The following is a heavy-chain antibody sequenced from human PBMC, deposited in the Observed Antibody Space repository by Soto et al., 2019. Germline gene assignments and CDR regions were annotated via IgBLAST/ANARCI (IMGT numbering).Heavy chain of an antibody. Sequence: GGSLRLSCAASGFTFSSYAMHWVRQAPGKGLEWVAVISYDGSNKYYADSVKGRFTISRDNSKNTLYLQMNRLRAEDTAVYYCARGGGYYDSSGYYGFDYGGQGTLVTVSS. CDR3: ARGGGYYDSSGYYGFDY. D-gene: IGHD3-22*01. CDR2: ISYDGSNK. J-gene: IGHJ4*02. CDR1: GFTFSSYA. V-gene: IGHV3-30-3*01.